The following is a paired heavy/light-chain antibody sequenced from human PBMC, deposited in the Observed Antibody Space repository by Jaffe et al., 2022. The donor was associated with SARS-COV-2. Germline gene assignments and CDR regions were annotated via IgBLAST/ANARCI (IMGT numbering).Heavy chain of an antibody. CDR2: IKQDGGEE. J-gene: IGHJ4*02. Sequence: EVHLVESGGGLVQPGGSLRLSCAASGFTFSSSWMSWVRQAPGKGLEWVANIKQDGGEEYYADSVKGRFTVSRDNAKNSLYLQMNSLSADDTAVYYCVRDGRRECSRAACYYDYWGQGTLVTVSS. V-gene: IGHV3-7*03. CDR1: GFTFSSSW. D-gene: IGHD2-2*01. CDR3: VRDGRRECSRAACYYDY.
Light chain of an antibody. CDR2: KTS. J-gene: IGKJ1*01. V-gene: IGKV1-5*03. Sequence: DIPMTQSPSTLSASVGDRVTITCRASESVSSWLAWYQQKPGKAPKLLIYKTSSLETGVPSRFSGSGSGTEFTLTISSLQPDDFATYYCQQYDSYYRTFGQGTKVEIK. CDR3: QQYDSYYRT. CDR1: ESVSSW.